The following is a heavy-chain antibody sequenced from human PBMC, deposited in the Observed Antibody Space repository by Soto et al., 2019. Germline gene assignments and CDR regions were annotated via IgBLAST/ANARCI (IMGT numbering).Heavy chain of an antibody. J-gene: IGHJ6*02. CDR3: ASCGSGINYYYYGMDV. D-gene: IGHD3-10*01. Sequence: SVKVSCKASGGTFSSYAISWVRQAPGQGLEWMGGIIPIFGTADYAQKFQGRVTITADESTSTAYMELSSLRSEDTAVYYCASCGSGINYYYYGMDVWGQGTTVTAP. CDR1: GGTFSSYA. V-gene: IGHV1-69*13. CDR2: IIPIFGTA.